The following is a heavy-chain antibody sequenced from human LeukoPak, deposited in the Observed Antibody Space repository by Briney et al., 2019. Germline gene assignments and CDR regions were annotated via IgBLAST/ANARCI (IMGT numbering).Heavy chain of an antibody. CDR1: GFTFSSYS. J-gene: IGHJ3*02. D-gene: IGHD3-3*01. CDR3: ARDLATLRFLEWFPGHGGAFDI. V-gene: IGHV3-21*01. CDR2: ISSSSSYI. Sequence: PGGSLRLSCAASGFTFSSYSMNWVRQAPGKGLEWVSSISSSSSYIYYADSVKGRFTISRDNAKNSLYLQMNSLRAEDTAVYYCARDLATLRFLEWFPGHGGAFDIWGQGTMVTVSS.